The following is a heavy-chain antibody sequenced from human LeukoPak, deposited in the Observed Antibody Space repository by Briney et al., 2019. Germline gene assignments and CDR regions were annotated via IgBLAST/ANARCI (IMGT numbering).Heavy chain of an antibody. J-gene: IGHJ4*02. V-gene: IGHV3-48*03. CDR1: GFTFSSYE. Sequence: GGSLRLSCAASGFTFSSYEMNWVRQAPGKGLEWVSYISSSGSTIYYADSVKGRFTISRDNAKNSLYLQMNGLRAEDTAVYYCARDFGDGYNLGWYWGQGTLVTVSS. D-gene: IGHD5-24*01. CDR2: ISSSGSTI. CDR3: ARDFGDGYNLGWY.